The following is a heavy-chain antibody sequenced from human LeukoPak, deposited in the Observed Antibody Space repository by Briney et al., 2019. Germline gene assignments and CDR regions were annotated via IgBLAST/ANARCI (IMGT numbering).Heavy chain of an antibody. Sequence: GGSLRLSCAASGFTFSSYSMNWVRQAPGKGLEWVSSISSSSSYIYYADSVKGRFTISRDNAKNSLYLQMNSLRAEDTAVYYCARSTKGAHDAFDIWGQGTMVTVSS. V-gene: IGHV3-21*01. J-gene: IGHJ3*02. CDR2: ISSSSSYI. CDR1: GFTFSSYS. CDR3: ARSTKGAHDAFDI. D-gene: IGHD1/OR15-1a*01.